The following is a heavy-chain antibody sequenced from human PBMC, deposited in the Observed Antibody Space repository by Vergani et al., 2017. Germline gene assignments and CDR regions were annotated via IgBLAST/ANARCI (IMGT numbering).Heavy chain of an antibody. CDR2: IYSGGST. Sequence: EVQLVESGGGLVQPGGSLRLSCAASGFTVSSNYMSWVRQAPGKGLEWVSVIYSGGSTYYADSVKGRFTISRDNSKNTLYLQMNSLRAEDTAVYYCAGESDYYDSSGYFGYWGQGTLVTVSS. V-gene: IGHV3-66*01. D-gene: IGHD3-22*01. J-gene: IGHJ4*02. CDR1: GFTVSSNY. CDR3: AGESDYYDSSGYFGY.